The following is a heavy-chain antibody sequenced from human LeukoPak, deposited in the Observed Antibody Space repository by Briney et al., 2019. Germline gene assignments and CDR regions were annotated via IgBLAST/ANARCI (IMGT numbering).Heavy chain of an antibody. V-gene: IGHV4-39*01. D-gene: IGHD5-18*01. Sequence: SETLSLTCTVSGGSISSSSYYWGWIRQPPGKGLEWIGSIYYSGSTYYNPSLKSRVTISVDTSKHQFSLKLSSVTAADTPVYYCARHTAMGKARRGYYFDYWGQGTLVTVSS. CDR1: GGSISSSSYY. J-gene: IGHJ4*02. CDR2: IYYSGST. CDR3: ARHTAMGKARRGYYFDY.